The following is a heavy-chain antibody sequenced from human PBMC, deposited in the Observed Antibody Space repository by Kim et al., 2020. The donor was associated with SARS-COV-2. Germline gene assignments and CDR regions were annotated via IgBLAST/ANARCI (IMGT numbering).Heavy chain of an antibody. CDR3: ARLTSYYDILTGYSTYYYYYVMAV. Sequence: SETLYLTCTVSGGSISSSSYYWGWIRQPPGKGLEGIGSIYYSGSTYYNPSLKSRVTISVPTSKNQFSLKLSSVTAADTAVYYCARLTSYYDILTGYSTYYYYYVMAVWGQGTTVTVSS. J-gene: IGHJ6*02. CDR2: IYYSGST. V-gene: IGHV4-39*01. CDR1: GGSISSSSYY. D-gene: IGHD3-9*01.